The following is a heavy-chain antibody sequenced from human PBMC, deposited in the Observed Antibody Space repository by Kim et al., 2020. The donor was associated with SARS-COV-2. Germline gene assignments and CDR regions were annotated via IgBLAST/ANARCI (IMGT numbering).Heavy chain of an antibody. Sequence: ASVKVSCNASGYTFTSYCLHWVRQAPGQSLEWMGWIDVANTNTHYSENFQCRVTISRDTSANTVYLELSSLRSEETAVYYCARDGRSVDYYFDYWGQGTLVTVSS. V-gene: IGHV1-3*01. CDR2: IDVANTNT. CDR3: ARDGRSVDYYFDY. J-gene: IGHJ4*02. CDR1: GYTFTSYC.